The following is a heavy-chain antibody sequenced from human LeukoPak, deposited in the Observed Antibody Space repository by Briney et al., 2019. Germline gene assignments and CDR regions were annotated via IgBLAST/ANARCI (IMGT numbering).Heavy chain of an antibody. J-gene: IGHJ4*02. D-gene: IGHD3-16*02. CDR2: SIGTGGTT. CDR1: GFAFNTNA. CDR3: AKDRVPDGRYSIDY. V-gene: IGHV3-23*01. Sequence: PGGSLRLSCAASGFAFNTNAMNWVRQAPGRGLEWVSISIGTGGTTDYADSVEGRFTISKDLSKNTLYLQMNSLRVEDTAIYYCAKDRVPDGRYSIDYWGQGTLVTVSS.